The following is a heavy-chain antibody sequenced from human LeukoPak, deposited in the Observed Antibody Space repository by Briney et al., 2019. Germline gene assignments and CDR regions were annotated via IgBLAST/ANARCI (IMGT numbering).Heavy chain of an antibody. CDR1: GFALSDYY. V-gene: IGHV3-7*01. CDR3: ARGYCTGGSCSKYDY. J-gene: IGHJ4*02. Sequence: GGSLRLSCAASGFALSDYYMSWIRQAPGKGLEWVAKIKQDGSEKYYVDSVKGRFTISRDNAKNSMYLQISSLTAEDTAVYYCARGYCTGGSCSKYDYWGQGTLVTVSS. CDR2: IKQDGSEK. D-gene: IGHD2-15*01.